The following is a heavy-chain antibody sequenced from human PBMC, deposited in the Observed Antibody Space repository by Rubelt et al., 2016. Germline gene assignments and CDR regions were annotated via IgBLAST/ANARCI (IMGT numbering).Heavy chain of an antibody. CDR3: ARVDFDY. D-gene: IGHD2-2*03. J-gene: IGHJ4*02. CDR1: GITVGTNY. CDR2: INRDGRT. Sequence: EVQLVESGGDLVQPGGSLRLSCAVSGITVGTNYMNWVRQAPGKGLEWVSIINRDGRTYYTDSVKGRFTISRDNSKNTLDLQRNSLRVEDTALYYCARVDFDYWGQGTLVTVSS. V-gene: IGHV3-66*01.